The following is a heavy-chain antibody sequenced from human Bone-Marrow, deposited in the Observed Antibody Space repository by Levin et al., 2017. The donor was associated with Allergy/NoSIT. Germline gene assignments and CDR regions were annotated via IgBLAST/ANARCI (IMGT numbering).Heavy chain of an antibody. CDR2: ISGSGGST. J-gene: IGHJ4*02. D-gene: IGHD4-17*01. CDR1: GFTFSSYA. CDR3: AKVFYGDYVPFDY. V-gene: IGHV3-23*01. Sequence: ETLSLTCAASGFTFSSYAMSWVRQAPGKGLEWVSAISGSGGSTYYADSVKGRFTISRDNSKNTLYLQMNSLRAEDTAVYYCAKVFYGDYVPFDYWGQGTLVTVSS.